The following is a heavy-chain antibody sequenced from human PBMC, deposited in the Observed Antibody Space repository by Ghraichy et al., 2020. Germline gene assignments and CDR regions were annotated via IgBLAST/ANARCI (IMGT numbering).Heavy chain of an antibody. D-gene: IGHD3-22*01. J-gene: IGHJ3*02. CDR3: ARAPAYYYDSSGYNDAFDI. CDR1: GYTFTSYY. Sequence: ASVKVSCKASGYTFTSYYMHWVRQAPGQGLEWMGIINPSGGSTSYAQKFQGRVTMTRDTSTSTVYMELSSLRSEDTAVYYCARAPAYYYDSSGYNDAFDIWGQGTMVTVSS. V-gene: IGHV1-46*01. CDR2: INPSGGST.